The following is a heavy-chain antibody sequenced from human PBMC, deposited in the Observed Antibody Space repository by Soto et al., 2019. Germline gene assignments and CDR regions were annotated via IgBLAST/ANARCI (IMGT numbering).Heavy chain of an antibody. J-gene: IGHJ6*02. CDR3: ARVKGFGEFRWKGGRYYYYGMDV. V-gene: IGHV1-69*13. Sequence: SVKVSCKASGGTFSSYAISWVRQAPGQGLGWMGGIIPIFGTANYAQKFQGRVTITADESTSTAYMELSSLRSEDTAVYYCARVKGFGEFRWKGGRYYYYGMDVWGQGTTVTVSS. CDR1: GGTFSSYA. CDR2: IIPIFGTA. D-gene: IGHD3-10*01.